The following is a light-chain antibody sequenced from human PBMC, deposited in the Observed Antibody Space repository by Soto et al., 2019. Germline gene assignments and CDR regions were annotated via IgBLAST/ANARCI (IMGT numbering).Light chain of an antibody. J-gene: IGKJ1*01. V-gene: IGKV3-20*01. Sequence: EIVLTQSPGTPSLSPGERATLSCRASQSVNSNYLAWYQRKPGQAPRLLIYGASNRATDIPYRFSASGSGTDFTLTITSLEAEDFAVYYCQQYDSTPPTFGQGTKVEVK. CDR3: QQYDSTPPT. CDR2: GAS. CDR1: QSVNSNY.